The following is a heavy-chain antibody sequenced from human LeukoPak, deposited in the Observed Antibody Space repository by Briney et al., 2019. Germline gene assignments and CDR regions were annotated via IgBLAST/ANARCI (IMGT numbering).Heavy chain of an antibody. D-gene: IGHD6-19*01. V-gene: IGHV3-66*02. Sequence: GGSLRLSXAASGFTVSSNYMSWVRQAPGKGMEWVSVIYSGGSTYYADSVKGRFTISRDNSKNTLYLQMNSLRAEDTAVYYCARILAVAARMGAFDIWGQGTMVTVSS. CDR1: GFTVSSNY. J-gene: IGHJ3*02. CDR3: ARILAVAARMGAFDI. CDR2: IYSGGST.